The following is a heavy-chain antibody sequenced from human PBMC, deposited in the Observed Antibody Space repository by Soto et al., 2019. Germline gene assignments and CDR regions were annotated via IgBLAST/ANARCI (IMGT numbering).Heavy chain of an antibody. D-gene: IGHD1-1*01. CDR3: ARLAGWNGGPDRYYYYYYGMDV. CDR2: ISAYNGNT. Sequence: GASVKVSCKASGYTFTSYGISWVRQAPGQGLEWMGWISAYNGNTNYAQKFQGRVTITRDTSATTAYMELSSLRSEDTAVYYCARLAGWNGGPDRYYYYYYGMDVWGQGTTVTVSS. CDR1: GYTFTSYG. J-gene: IGHJ6*02. V-gene: IGHV1-18*01.